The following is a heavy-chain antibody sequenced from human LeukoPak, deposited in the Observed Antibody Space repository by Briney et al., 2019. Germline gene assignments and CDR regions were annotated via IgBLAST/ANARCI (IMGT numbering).Heavy chain of an antibody. D-gene: IGHD6-19*01. CDR1: GFTFSSYS. CDR3: AKSRGIYDNSGWRTYDS. V-gene: IGHV3-21*04. J-gene: IGHJ4*02. CDR2: ISSSSSYI. Sequence: GGSLRLSCAASGFTFSSYSMNWVRQAPGKGLEWVSSISSSSSYIYYADSVKGRFTISRDNSKNTLYLQMNSLRAEDTAIYYCAKSRGIYDNSGWRTYDSWGQGILVTVSS.